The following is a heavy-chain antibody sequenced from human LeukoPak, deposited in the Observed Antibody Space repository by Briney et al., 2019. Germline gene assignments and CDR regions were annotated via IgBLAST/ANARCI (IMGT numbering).Heavy chain of an antibody. CDR2: INPNSGGT. Sequence: ASVTVSCTASGYTFTGYYMHWVRQAPGQGLEWMGWINPNSGGTNYAQKFQGRVTMTRDTSISTAYMELSRLRSDDTAVYYCARGGDIVGAAFDYWGQGTLVTVSS. D-gene: IGHD1-26*01. CDR1: GYTFTGYY. CDR3: ARGGDIVGAAFDY. V-gene: IGHV1-2*02. J-gene: IGHJ4*02.